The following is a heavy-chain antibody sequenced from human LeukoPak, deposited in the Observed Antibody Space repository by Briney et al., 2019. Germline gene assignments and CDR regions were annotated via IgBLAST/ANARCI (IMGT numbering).Heavy chain of an antibody. CDR2: ISSSSSYI. CDR3: ASYCSGGSCYSADFDY. D-gene: IGHD2-15*01. CDR1: GFTFSSYS. Sequence: PGGSLRLSXAASGFTFSSYSMNWVRQAPGKGLEWVSSISSSSSYIYYADSVKGRFTISRDNAKNSLYLQMNSLRAEDTAVYYCASYCSGGSCYSADFDYWGQGTLVTVSS. V-gene: IGHV3-21*01. J-gene: IGHJ4*02.